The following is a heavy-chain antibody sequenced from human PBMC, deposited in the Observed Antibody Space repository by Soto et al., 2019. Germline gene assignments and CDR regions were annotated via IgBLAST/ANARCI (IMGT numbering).Heavy chain of an antibody. J-gene: IGHJ6*03. Sequence: QLQLQESGPGLVKPSETLSLTCSVSGGSISSSSHYWGWIRQPPGKGLEWIGSIYYSGRTYYSPSLKSRVTISVDTSKNQFSLGLTSVTAADTAVYYCARVRFLELVPSGGYYFYYMDVWGKGTTVTVSS. V-gene: IGHV4-39*01. CDR1: GGSISSSSHY. CDR2: IYYSGRT. D-gene: IGHD3-3*01. CDR3: ARVRFLELVPSGGYYFYYMDV.